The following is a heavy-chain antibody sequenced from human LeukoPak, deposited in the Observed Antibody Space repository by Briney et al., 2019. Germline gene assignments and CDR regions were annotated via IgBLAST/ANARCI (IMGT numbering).Heavy chain of an antibody. J-gene: IGHJ4*02. D-gene: IGHD3-10*01. CDR1: GGSISSGSYY. V-gene: IGHV4-61*02. CDR3: ARASYGSDLDY. Sequence: SQTLSLTCTVSGGSISSGSYYWSWIRQPAGKGLEWIGRIYTSGSTNYNPSPKSRVTISVDTSKNQFSLKLSSVTAADTAVYYCARASYGSDLDYWGQGTLVTVSS. CDR2: IYTSGST.